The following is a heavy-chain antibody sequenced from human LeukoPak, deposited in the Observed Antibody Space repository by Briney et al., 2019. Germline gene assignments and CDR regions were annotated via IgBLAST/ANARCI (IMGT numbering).Heavy chain of an antibody. Sequence: GGSLRLSCEASGFTFSSYDMSWVRQAPGKGLEWVGRIKSKSAGGKTDYAAPMKGRFTISRDDSKNTLYLQMNSLKTEDTAVYYCTAEYDSSGYYPWFFDLWGRGTLVTASS. D-gene: IGHD3-22*01. J-gene: IGHJ2*01. CDR1: GFTFSSYD. V-gene: IGHV3-15*01. CDR2: IKSKSAGGKT. CDR3: TAEYDSSGYYPWFFDL.